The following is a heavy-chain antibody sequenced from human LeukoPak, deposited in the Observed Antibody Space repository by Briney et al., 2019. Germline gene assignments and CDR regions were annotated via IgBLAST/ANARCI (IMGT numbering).Heavy chain of an antibody. V-gene: IGHV3-30*03. Sequence: GGSLRLSCAASGFPFSGYGMNWVRQAPGKGLEWVTVISDDARNEDYTDSVKGRFTISRDNSKNILYLQMNSLRPEDTSVYYCARSPTSWYFDYWGQGTLVTVSS. J-gene: IGHJ4*02. CDR3: ARSPTSWYFDY. CDR1: GFPFSGYG. CDR2: ISDDARNE. D-gene: IGHD2-2*01.